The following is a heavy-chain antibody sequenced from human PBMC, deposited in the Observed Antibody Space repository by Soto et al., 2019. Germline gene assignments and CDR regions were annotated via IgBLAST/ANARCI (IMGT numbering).Heavy chain of an antibody. Sequence: GGSLRLSCAASGFTFSSYWMSWVRQAPGKGLEWVANIKQDGSEKYYVDSVKGRFTISRDNAKNSLYLQMNSLRAEDTAVYYCARAPTVTTSDMFDYWGQGTLVTVSS. CDR1: GFTFSSYW. D-gene: IGHD4-17*01. CDR3: ARAPTVTTSDMFDY. J-gene: IGHJ4*02. CDR2: IKQDGSEK. V-gene: IGHV3-7*01.